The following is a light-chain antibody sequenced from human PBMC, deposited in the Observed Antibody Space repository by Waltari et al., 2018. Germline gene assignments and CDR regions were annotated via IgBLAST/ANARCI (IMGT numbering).Light chain of an antibody. V-gene: IGLV2-14*01. CDR3: SSYTSSSTPRV. CDR1: SSDVGGYNY. Sequence: QSALTQPASVSGSPGQSITISCTGTSSDVGGYNYVSWYQQHPGKAPKLMIYDVSKRPSGVSNRFSGSKSGNTASLTISGLQAEDEADYYYSSYTSSSTPRVFGGGTKLTVL. J-gene: IGLJ2*01. CDR2: DVS.